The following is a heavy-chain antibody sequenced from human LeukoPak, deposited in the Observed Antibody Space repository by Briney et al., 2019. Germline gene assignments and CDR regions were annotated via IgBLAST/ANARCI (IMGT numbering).Heavy chain of an antibody. V-gene: IGHV1-2*02. Sequence: ASVKVSCKVSGYSGIELDMHWVRQAPGKGLEWMGWINPNSGGTNYAQKFQGRVTMTRDTSISTAYMELSRLRSDDTAVYYCARDRGIAARLSYYYYYMDVWGKGTTVTVSS. CDR1: GYSGIELD. J-gene: IGHJ6*03. D-gene: IGHD6-6*01. CDR3: ARDRGIAARLSYYYYYMDV. CDR2: INPNSGGT.